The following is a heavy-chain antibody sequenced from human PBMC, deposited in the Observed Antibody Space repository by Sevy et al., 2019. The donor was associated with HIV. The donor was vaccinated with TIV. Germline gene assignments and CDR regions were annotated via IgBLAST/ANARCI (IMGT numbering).Heavy chain of an antibody. CDR2: IRSKGYGGTA. Sequence: GGSLRLSCTGSGFTFGDYAMSWFRQAPGKGLEWVGCIRSKGYGGTAEYAASVKGRFIISRDDSKSIAYLQMNSLNAEDTAVYYCAGGRQQLGYWGQGTLVTVSS. D-gene: IGHD6-13*01. CDR1: GFTFGDYA. V-gene: IGHV3-49*03. J-gene: IGHJ4*02. CDR3: AGGRQQLGY.